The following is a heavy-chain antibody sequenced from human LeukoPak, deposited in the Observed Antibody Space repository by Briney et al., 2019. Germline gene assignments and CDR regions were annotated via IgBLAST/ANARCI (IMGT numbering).Heavy chain of an antibody. CDR1: GGSISSSSYS. V-gene: IGHV4-39*01. CDR3: ARHNFATYSNNWHDY. D-gene: IGHD6-13*01. CDR2: IYYSGSA. J-gene: IGHJ4*02. Sequence: KPSETLSLTCTVSGGSISSSSYSWGWIRQPPGKGLEWIGTIYYSGSAYYNPSLKSRVTMSVDTSKNHFSLKLTSLTAADTPVYYCARHNFATYSNNWHDYWGQGTPVTVSS.